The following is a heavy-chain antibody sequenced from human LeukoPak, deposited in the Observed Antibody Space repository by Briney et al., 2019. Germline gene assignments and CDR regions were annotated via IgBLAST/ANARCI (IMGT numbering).Heavy chain of an antibody. Sequence: GGSLRLSCAASVLTFSSYAMSWVRQAPGKGLEWVSAISGSGGSTYYADSVKGRFTLSRDNSKNTLYLQLNSLRAEDTAIYYCAYRTGDIVSAKRQHFDYWGQGTLVTVSS. V-gene: IGHV3-23*01. CDR1: VLTFSSYA. D-gene: IGHD5/OR15-5a*01. CDR3: AYRTGDIVSAKRQHFDY. J-gene: IGHJ4*02. CDR2: ISGSGGST.